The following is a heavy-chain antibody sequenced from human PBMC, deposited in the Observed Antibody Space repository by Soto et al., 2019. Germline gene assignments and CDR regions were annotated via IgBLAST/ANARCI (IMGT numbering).Heavy chain of an antibody. V-gene: IGHV4-39*01. CDR1: AGSISSGSYY. D-gene: IGHD6-19*01. CDR3: GRRGSGRPPDY. CDR2: IYYSGST. Sequence: QLQLQESGPGLVKPSETLSLTCTVSAGSISSGSYYWGWIRQPPGKGLEWIGSIYYSGSTYYNPSLKGRVTITVDTSQNQFSLKLSSVTAADTAVYYCGRRGSGRPPDYWGQGTLVTGSS. J-gene: IGHJ4*02.